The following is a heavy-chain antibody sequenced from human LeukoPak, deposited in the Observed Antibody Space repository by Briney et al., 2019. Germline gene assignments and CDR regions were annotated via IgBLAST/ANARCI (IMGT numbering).Heavy chain of an antibody. CDR1: EFTFNNYW. V-gene: IGHV3-74*01. J-gene: IGHJ4*02. Sequence: PGESLRLSCAASEFTFNNYWMHWARQAPGNGLVWVSRINGDGSSTTYADSVKGRFTISRDNAKNTLYLQMNSLRAEDTALYYCARSATGGYFDSWGQGTLVTVSS. D-gene: IGHD3-22*01. CDR3: ARSATGGYFDS. CDR2: INGDGSST.